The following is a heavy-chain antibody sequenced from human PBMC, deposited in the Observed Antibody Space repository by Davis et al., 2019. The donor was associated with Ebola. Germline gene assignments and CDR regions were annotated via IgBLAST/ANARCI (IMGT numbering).Heavy chain of an antibody. V-gene: IGHV1-2*04. CDR3: ARDKRWNNWFDP. CDR2: INPNSGGT. Sequence: AASVKVSCKASGYTFTGHYMHWVRQAPGQGLEWMGWINPNSGGTNYAQKFQGWVTMTRDTSASKAYMELSSLRTEDTAVYYCARDKRWNNWFDPWGQGTLVTVSS. D-gene: IGHD1-1*01. CDR1: GYTFTGHY. J-gene: IGHJ5*02.